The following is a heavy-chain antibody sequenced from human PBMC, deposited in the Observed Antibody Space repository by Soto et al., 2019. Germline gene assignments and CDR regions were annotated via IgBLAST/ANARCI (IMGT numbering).Heavy chain of an antibody. Sequence: QVQLQESGPGLVKPSQTLSLTCTVSGGSISSGGYYWSWIRQHPGKGLEWIGYIYYSGSTYYNPSLKSRVTISVDPSKNPFSLKLSSVTAADTAVYYCASWGFGELLNWFDPWGQGTLVTVSS. V-gene: IGHV4-31*03. CDR3: ASWGFGELLNWFDP. CDR2: IYYSGST. CDR1: GGSISSGGYY. D-gene: IGHD3-10*01. J-gene: IGHJ5*02.